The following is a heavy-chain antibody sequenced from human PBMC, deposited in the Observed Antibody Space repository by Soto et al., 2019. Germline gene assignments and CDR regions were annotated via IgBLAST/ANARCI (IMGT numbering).Heavy chain of an antibody. CDR1: GGSISSGDYS. J-gene: IGHJ4*02. Sequence: QLQLQESGSGLVKPSQTLSLTCAVSGGSISSGDYSWSWLRQPPGKGLGWIGYIYNSVSTYYNPSLKSRVTTSVDRPKNQFSLKRSSVTDADTAVYYSARSQTTVTSYNYGGQGTLVTVSS. D-gene: IGHD4-17*01. V-gene: IGHV4-30-2*01. CDR3: ARSQTTVTSYNY. CDR2: IYNSVST.